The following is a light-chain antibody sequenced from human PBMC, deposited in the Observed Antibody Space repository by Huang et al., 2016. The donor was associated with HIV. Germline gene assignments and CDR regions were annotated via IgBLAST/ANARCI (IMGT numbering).Light chain of an antibody. CDR3: QQYGSSPQA. J-gene: IGKJ1*01. CDR1: QSVSSSY. Sequence: EIVLTQSPGTLSLSPGERATLSCRASQSVSSSYLAWYQQKPGQAPRRLIDGASSRATGIPDRFSGSGSGTDFTLTISRLEPEDFAVYYCQQYGSSPQAFGQGTKVEIK. CDR2: GAS. V-gene: IGKV3-20*01.